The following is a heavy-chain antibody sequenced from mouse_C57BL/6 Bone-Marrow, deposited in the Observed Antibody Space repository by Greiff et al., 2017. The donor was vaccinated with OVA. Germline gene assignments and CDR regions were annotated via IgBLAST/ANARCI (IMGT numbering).Heavy chain of an antibody. Sequence: EVQLQQSGAELVKPGASVKLSCTASGFNIQDYYMHWVKQRTEQGLEWIGRIDPEAGETKYAPKFQGKATFTADKSSNTAYLQLSSLTSEDTAVYYGALWFQYYFDYWGQGTTLTVSS. J-gene: IGHJ2*01. CDR1: GFNIQDYY. D-gene: IGHD2-2*01. CDR3: ALWFQYYFDY. CDR2: IDPEAGET. V-gene: IGHV14-2*01.